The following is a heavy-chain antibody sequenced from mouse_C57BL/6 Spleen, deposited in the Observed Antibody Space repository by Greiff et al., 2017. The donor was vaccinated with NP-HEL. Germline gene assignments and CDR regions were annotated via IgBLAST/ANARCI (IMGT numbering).Heavy chain of an antibody. CDR3: ARRGYWGLDY. CDR2: IYPGDGDT. J-gene: IGHJ2*01. CDR1: GYAFSSSW. D-gene: IGHD4-1*01. Sequence: QVQLKQSGPELVKPGASVKISCKASGYAFSSSWMNWVKQRPGKGLEWIGRIYPGDGDTNYNGKFKGKATLTADKSSSTAYMQLSSLTSEDSAVYFCARRGYWGLDYWGQGTTLTVSS. V-gene: IGHV1-82*01.